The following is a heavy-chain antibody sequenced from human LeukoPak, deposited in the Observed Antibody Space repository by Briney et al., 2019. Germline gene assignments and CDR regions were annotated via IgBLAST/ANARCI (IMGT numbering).Heavy chain of an antibody. D-gene: IGHD3-22*01. CDR3: AKELSGFLASFEY. V-gene: IGHV1-18*01. CDR2: ISPSNGNT. CDR1: GYTFTRYG. J-gene: IGHJ4*02. Sequence: GASVKVSCKASGYTFTRYGIGWVRQAPGQGLEWMGWISPSNGNTNYAQKFQGRVTMTRDTSTSTAYMELRSLRADDTAVYYCAKELSGFLASFEYWGQGTLVTVSS.